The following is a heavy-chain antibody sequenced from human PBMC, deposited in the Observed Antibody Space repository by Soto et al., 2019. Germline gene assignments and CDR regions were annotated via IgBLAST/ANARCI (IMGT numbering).Heavy chain of an antibody. CDR3: ARHIAVSGTRGFYF. D-gene: IGHD6-19*01. CDR2: IYHSGST. CDR1: GGFISTNW. Sequence: QVQLQESGPGLMKPSGTLSLTCAVSGGFISTNWWSWVRQPPGKGLEWIGEIYHSGSTNYNPSLKNRVTMSVDKSQNHLSLNLNSVTAADTAVYYCARHIAVSGTRGFYFWGQGTLVTVSS. V-gene: IGHV4-4*02. J-gene: IGHJ4*02.